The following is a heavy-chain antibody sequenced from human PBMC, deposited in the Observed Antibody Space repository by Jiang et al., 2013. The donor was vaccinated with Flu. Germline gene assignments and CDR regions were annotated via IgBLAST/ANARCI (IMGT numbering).Heavy chain of an antibody. D-gene: IGHD6-19*01. Sequence: QLLESGGGVVQPGRSLRLSCAASGFTFSSYAMHWVRQAPGKGLEWVAVISYDGSNKYYADSVKGRFTISRDNSKNTLYLQMNSLRAEDTAVYYCARDPGQKPAVAGNFDYWGQGTLVTVSS. J-gene: IGHJ4*02. V-gene: IGHV3-30-3*01. CDR3: ARDPGQKPAVAGNFDY. CDR1: GFTFSSYA. CDR2: ISYDGSNK.